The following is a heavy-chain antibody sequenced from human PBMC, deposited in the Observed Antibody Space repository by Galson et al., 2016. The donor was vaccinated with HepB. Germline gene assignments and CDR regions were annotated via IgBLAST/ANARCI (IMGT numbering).Heavy chain of an antibody. CDR3: AKDYRRCYPDSCYGMDV. CDR1: GFTLSSYG. Sequence: SLRLSCAASGFTLSSYGMHWVRQAPGKGLEWVAVVAYDGGNKYYANSVKGRFTISRDNSKNTLYLQMNSLRAEDTAVYYCAKDYRRCYPDSCYGMDVWGQGTAATVSS. J-gene: IGHJ6*02. D-gene: IGHD2-8*02. V-gene: IGHV3-30*18. CDR2: VAYDGGNK.